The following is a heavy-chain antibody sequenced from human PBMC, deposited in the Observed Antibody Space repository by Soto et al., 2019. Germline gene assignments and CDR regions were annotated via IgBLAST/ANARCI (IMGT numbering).Heavy chain of an antibody. CDR1: GFAFSTYG. D-gene: IGHD6-19*01. CDR3: AKDFGAWSDS. J-gene: IGHJ5*02. CDR2: ISYDGTDK. Sequence: QVHLVESGGGVVQPGRSLTISCVGSGFAFSTYGMHWVRQAPAKGLEWVALISYDGTDKYYADSVKGRFSISRDNSKQTLSLQMDSLXXXXTAVYYCAKDFGAWSDSWGQGT. V-gene: IGHV3-30*18.